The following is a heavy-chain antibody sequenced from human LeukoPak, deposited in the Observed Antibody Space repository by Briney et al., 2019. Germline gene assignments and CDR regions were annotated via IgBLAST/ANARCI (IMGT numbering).Heavy chain of an antibody. CDR3: AKDLPYYDSSGYYLRYAFDI. CDR1: GFTFDDYA. CDR2: ISGNSGSI. D-gene: IGHD3-22*01. J-gene: IGHJ3*02. V-gene: IGHV3-9*01. Sequence: GGSLRLSCAASGFTFDDYAMHWVRQAPGKGLEWVSGISGNSGSIDYADSVKGRFTISRDNAKNSLYLQMNSLRAEDTALYYCAKDLPYYDSSGYYLRYAFDIWGQGTMVTVSS.